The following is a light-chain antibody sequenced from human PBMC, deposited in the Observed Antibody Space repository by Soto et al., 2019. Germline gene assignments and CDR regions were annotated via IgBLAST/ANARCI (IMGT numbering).Light chain of an antibody. CDR2: WAS. CDR3: QQYYAPPYS. Sequence: DIVMTQSPDSLAVSLGERATISCKSSQSILNSSNNKTHLAWYQQKSGQPPKLLIYWASTRESGVPDRFSGSGSGTDFTLTISSLQAEDVAAVYYCQQYYAPPYSFGQGTKLEI. V-gene: IGKV4-1*01. CDR1: QSILNSSNNKTH. J-gene: IGKJ2*03.